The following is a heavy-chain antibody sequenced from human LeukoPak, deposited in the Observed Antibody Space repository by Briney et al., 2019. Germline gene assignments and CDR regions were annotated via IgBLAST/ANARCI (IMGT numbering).Heavy chain of an antibody. D-gene: IGHD3-22*01. V-gene: IGHV5-51*01. CDR2: IYPGDSDT. Sequence: GESLKISCKGSGYSFSSYWIGWVRQMPGKGLEWMGIIYPGDSDTRYSPSFQGQVTISADKSISTTYLQWSSLKASDTAMYYCARQINSVYDRVFDIWGQGTMVTVSS. CDR1: GYSFSSYW. J-gene: IGHJ3*02. CDR3: ARQINSVYDRVFDI.